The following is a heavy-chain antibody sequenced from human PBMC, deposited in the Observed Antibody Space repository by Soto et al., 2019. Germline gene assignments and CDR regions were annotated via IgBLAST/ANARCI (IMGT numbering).Heavy chain of an antibody. CDR2: ISYDGNNK. CDR1: GFTFSSYG. Sequence: GGSLRLSCAASGFTFSSYGMHWVRQAPGKGLEWVAVISYDGNNKFYADSVKGRFTISRDNSKNTLYLQMNSLRAEGTAVYYCARESGDWPLNWFDPWGRGTLVTVSS. J-gene: IGHJ5*02. V-gene: IGHV3-30*03. D-gene: IGHD2-21*02. CDR3: ARESGDWPLNWFDP.